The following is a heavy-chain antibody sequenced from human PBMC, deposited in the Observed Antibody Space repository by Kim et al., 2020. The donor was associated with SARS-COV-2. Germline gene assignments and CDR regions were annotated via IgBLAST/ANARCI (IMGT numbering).Heavy chain of an antibody. CDR3: ARAMVRGLNNRGFDP. J-gene: IGHJ5*02. CDR1: GYSFTSYW. V-gene: IGHV5-51*01. CDR2: IYPGDSDT. D-gene: IGHD3-10*01. Sequence: GESLKISCKGSGYSFTSYWIGWVRQMPGKGLEWMGIIYPGDSDTRYSPSFQGQVTISADKSISTAYLQWSSLKASDTAMYYCARAMVRGLNNRGFDPWGQGTLVTVSS.